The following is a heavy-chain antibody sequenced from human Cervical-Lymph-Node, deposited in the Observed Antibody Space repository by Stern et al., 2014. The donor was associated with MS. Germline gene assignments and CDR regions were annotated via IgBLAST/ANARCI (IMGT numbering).Heavy chain of an antibody. CDR1: GYSFTSYW. CDR2: IYPGDSDT. V-gene: IGHV5-51*03. Sequence: EVQLVESGAEVKKPGESLTISCKGSGYSFTSYWIGWVRQLPGKGLEWMGIIYPGDSDTRYSPSFQMQVTITAEQSISTAYLQWSSLKASDTAMYYCARRGYSYGDAFDIWGQGTMVTVSS. J-gene: IGHJ3*02. D-gene: IGHD5-18*01. CDR3: ARRGYSYGDAFDI.